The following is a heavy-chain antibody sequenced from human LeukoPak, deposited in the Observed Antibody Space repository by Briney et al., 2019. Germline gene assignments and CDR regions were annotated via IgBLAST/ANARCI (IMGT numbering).Heavy chain of an antibody. CDR2: ISGSGGST. CDR3: ATVGAVTDGAFDV. V-gene: IGHV3-23*01. J-gene: IGHJ3*01. Sequence: PGGSLRLSCAVSGFTFSSYAMSWVRQAPGKGLEWVSSISGSGGSTYYADSVKGRFTISRDNAKNSLYLQMNSLRVEDTAIYYCATVGAVTDGAFDVWGQGTMVTVSS. CDR1: GFTFSSYA. D-gene: IGHD4-17*01.